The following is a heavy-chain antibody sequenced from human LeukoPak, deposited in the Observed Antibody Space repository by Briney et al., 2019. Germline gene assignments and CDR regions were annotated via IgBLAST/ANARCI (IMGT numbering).Heavy chain of an antibody. V-gene: IGHV3-30-3*01. D-gene: IGHD3-10*01. CDR3: ARGSPSWAHF. J-gene: IGHJ4*02. CDR1: GFTFSSYA. CDR2: ISYDGSNK. Sequence: PGRSLRLSCAASGFTFSSYAMHWVRQAPGKGLEWVAVISYDGSNKYYADSVKGRFTISRDNSKNTLYLQMNSLRAEDTAVYYCARGSPSWAHFWGQGTLVTVSS.